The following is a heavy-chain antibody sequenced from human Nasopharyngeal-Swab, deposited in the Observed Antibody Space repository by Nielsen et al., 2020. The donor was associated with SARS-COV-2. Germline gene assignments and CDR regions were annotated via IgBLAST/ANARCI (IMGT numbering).Heavy chain of an antibody. CDR1: GGSISSINW. V-gene: IGHV4-4*02. CDR3: ARDVVGATTTDAFDI. Sequence: SETLSLTFAVSGGSISSINWWSWVRQPPGKGLEWIGEIYHSGSTNYNPSPKRRVTISVDESKNQSSLKLSSVTAADTAVYFCARDVVGATTTDAFDIWGQGTMVTVSS. J-gene: IGHJ3*02. CDR2: IYHSGST. D-gene: IGHD1-26*01.